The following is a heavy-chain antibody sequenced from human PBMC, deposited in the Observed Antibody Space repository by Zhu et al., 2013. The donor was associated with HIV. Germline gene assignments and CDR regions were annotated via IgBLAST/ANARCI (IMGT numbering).Heavy chain of an antibody. D-gene: IGHD3-3*01. CDR3: ARXLAVDVRFFRGAFDI. CDR2: IIPIFGIA. CDR1: GGSFSSYA. Sequence: QVQLVQSGAEVKKPGSSVKVSCRASGGSFSSYAISWVRQAPGQGLEWMGWIIPIFGIANYAQRFQGRVTITADESTSTAYMELSSLRSEDTAVYYCARXLAVDVRFFRGAFDIWGQGTSGHRLF. J-gene: IGHJ3*02. V-gene: IGHV1-69*12.